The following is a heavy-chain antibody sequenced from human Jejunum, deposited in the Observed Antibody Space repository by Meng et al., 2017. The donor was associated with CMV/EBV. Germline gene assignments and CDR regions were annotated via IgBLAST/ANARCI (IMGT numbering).Heavy chain of an antibody. CDR1: AW. Sequence: AWMSWVRQAPGKGLEWVGRIKSKEDGGTTDYAAPVKGRFIISRDDSKHTLYLQMNSLKNEDTAVYYCATPSCGGNCPSSFDFWGQGTLVTVSS. CDR2: IKSKEDGGTT. J-gene: IGHJ4*02. V-gene: IGHV3-15*01. D-gene: IGHD2-21*01. CDR3: ATPSCGGNCPSSFDF.